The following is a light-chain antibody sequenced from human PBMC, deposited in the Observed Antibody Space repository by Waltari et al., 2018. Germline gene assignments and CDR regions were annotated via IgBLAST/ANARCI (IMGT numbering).Light chain of an antibody. Sequence: QSALTQPASVSGSPGPSITIPCTGTSSDAGGYNYVSWYQQHPGKVPKLLIFEVSNPPSGVSTRFSGSKSGNTASLTISGLQAEDESAYYCCSFTSRSTWVFGGGTKLTVL. CDR1: SSDAGGYNY. J-gene: IGLJ3*02. CDR3: CSFTSRSTWV. V-gene: IGLV2-14*01. CDR2: EVS.